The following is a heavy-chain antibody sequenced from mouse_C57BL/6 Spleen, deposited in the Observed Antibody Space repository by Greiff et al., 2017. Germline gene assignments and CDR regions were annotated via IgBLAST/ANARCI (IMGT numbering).Heavy chain of an antibody. Sequence: VQLQQSGAELMKPGASVKLSCKATGYTFTGYWIEWVKQRPGHGLEWIGECLPGSGSPKHNEKFKGKDTFTADTSYNTAYMQLSSLTTEDAAIYYCARISSGYGYWGQGTTLTVSS. CDR3: ARISSGYGY. CDR1: GYTFTGYW. V-gene: IGHV1-9*01. CDR2: CLPGSGSP. J-gene: IGHJ2*01. D-gene: IGHD3-2*02.